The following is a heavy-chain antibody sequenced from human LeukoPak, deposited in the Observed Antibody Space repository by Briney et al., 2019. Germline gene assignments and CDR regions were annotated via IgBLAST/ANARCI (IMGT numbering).Heavy chain of an antibody. V-gene: IGHV4-59*01. CDR3: VRGTRGSYVTYFDY. D-gene: IGHD3-16*01. J-gene: IGHJ4*02. CDR1: GGSITSYY. Sequence: PSETLSLTCTVSGGSITSYYWSWIRQPPGKGLGWIGYIYYSGSTNYNPSLESRVTISLDTSKNQFSLKLSSVTAADTAVYYCVRGTRGSYVTYFDYWGQGTLVTVSS. CDR2: IYYSGST.